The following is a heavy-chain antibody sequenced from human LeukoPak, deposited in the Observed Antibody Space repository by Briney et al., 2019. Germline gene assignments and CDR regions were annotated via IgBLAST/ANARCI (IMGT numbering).Heavy chain of an antibody. CDR1: GDSVSSNSAA. CDR2: TYYRSKWYN. CDR3: ARDCYYDSSGYHTFNWFDP. V-gene: IGHV6-1*01. J-gene: IGHJ5*02. D-gene: IGHD3-22*01. Sequence: SQTLSLTCAISGDSVSSNSAAWNWIRQSPSRGLEWLGRTYYRSKWYNDYAVSVKSRITINPDTSKNQFSLQLNSVTPEDTAVYYCARDCYYDSSGYHTFNWFDPWGQGTLVTVSS.